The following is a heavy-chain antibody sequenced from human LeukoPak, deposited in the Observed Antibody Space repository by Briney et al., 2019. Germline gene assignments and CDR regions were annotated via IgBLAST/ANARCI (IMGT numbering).Heavy chain of an antibody. CDR3: SRVTTNLSNEPFDN. Sequence: PGWSLRLSCAASGFTVSSYGLYWVRQPPAKGGEWVSSNSNTSSNIYYADSLKGRFTISRDDAKNSMYLQMNSLRAEDTAVYYCSRVTTNLSNEPFDNWGQGTMVTVSS. D-gene: IGHD3-22*01. V-gene: IGHV3-21*01. CDR2: NSNTSSNI. CDR1: GFTVSSYG. J-gene: IGHJ3*02.